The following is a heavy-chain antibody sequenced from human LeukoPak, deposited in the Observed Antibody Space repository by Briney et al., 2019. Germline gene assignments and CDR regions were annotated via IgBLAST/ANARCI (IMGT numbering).Heavy chain of an antibody. V-gene: IGHV3-11*01. Sequence: PEGSLRLSCAAFGFTFSDYYMSWIRQAPGKGLEWVSYISSSGSTIYYADSVKGRFTISRDNAKNSLYLQMNSLRAEDTAVYYCARGGFTYYYDSSGPFDYWGQGTLVTVSS. CDR1: GFTFSDYY. CDR3: ARGGFTYYYDSSGPFDY. D-gene: IGHD3-22*01. CDR2: ISSSGSTI. J-gene: IGHJ4*02.